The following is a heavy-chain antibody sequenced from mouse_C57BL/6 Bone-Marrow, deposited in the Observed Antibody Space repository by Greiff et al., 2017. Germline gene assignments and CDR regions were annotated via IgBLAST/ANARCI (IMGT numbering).Heavy chain of an antibody. CDR1: GYTFTSYW. Sequence: VKLQQPGAELVKPGASVTMSCKASGYTFTSYWITWVKQRPGQGLEWIGDIYPGSGSTNYNEKFKSKATLTVDTSSSTAYMQLSSLTSEDSAVYYCARPYYSNYWYFDVWGTGTTVTVSS. CDR2: IYPGSGST. CDR3: ARPYYSNYWYFDV. D-gene: IGHD2-5*01. V-gene: IGHV1-55*01. J-gene: IGHJ1*03.